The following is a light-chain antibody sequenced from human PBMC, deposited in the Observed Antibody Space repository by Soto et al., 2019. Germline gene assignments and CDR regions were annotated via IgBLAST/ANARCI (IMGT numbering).Light chain of an antibody. CDR1: SSDVGGYNY. J-gene: IGLJ3*02. CDR2: DVS. CDR3: SSYTSSSTRL. Sequence: QSALTQPASVSGSPGQSITISCTGTSSDVGGYNYVSWYQQYQGKAPKVMIFDVSNRPSGVSDRFSGSKSGNTAFLTISGLQVEDEADYYCSSYTSSSTRLFGGGTKVTVL. V-gene: IGLV2-14*01.